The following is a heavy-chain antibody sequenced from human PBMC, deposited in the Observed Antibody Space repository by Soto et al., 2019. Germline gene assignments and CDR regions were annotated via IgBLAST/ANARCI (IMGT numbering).Heavy chain of an antibody. CDR2: IYSGGST. CDR1: GFSVGDNY. Sequence: EVQLVESGGGLVQPGGSLRLSCAASGFSVGDNYMKWVRQAPGKGLEWVSLIYSGGSTFYADSVKCRFTISRDNSKNTLFLQMNNLRVDDTAVYYCARDRGYRWGQGTMVTVSA. CDR3: ARDRGYR. J-gene: IGHJ3*01. V-gene: IGHV3-66*01. D-gene: IGHD5-12*01.